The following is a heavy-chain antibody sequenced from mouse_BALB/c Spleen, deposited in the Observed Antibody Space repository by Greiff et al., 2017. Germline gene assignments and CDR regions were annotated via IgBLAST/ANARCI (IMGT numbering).Heavy chain of an antibody. J-gene: IGHJ3*01. Sequence: VQLVESGAELARPGASVKLSCKASGYTFTSYWMQWVKQRPGQGLEWIGAIYPGDGDTRYTQKFKGKATLTADKSSSTAYMQLSSLASEDSAVYYCARGELGFAYWGQGTLVTVSA. D-gene: IGHD4-1*01. CDR2: IYPGDGDT. CDR3: ARGELGFAY. V-gene: IGHV1-87*01. CDR1: GYTFTSYW.